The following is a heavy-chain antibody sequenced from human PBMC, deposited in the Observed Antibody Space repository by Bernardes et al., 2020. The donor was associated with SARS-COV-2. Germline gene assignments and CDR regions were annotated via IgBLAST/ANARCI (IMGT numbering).Heavy chain of an antibody. CDR2: MTFDGIET. J-gene: IGHJ4*02. CDR1: GFAVSQYG. Sequence: GGFLSPSRTAAGFAVSQYGMYWVRPAPGKGLAWMTLMTFDGIETSYVDSVKGRFTISRDNSKNTLYLQMNSLRDEDTAVYYCAADSNDFLTGGWGRGTLVTVSS. D-gene: IGHD3-9*01. V-gene: IGHV3-30*03. CDR3: AADSNDFLTGG.